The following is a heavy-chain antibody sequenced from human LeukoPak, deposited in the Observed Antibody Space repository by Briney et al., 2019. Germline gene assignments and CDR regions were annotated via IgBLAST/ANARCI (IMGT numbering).Heavy chain of an antibody. Sequence: SATLSLTCTVSAYSISSNYYWGWIRQPPGKGLEWIGNIFYSGSTYYGPSLKSRLTISLDTSRNQFSLKLNSVTAADTAVYYCAKSNGYGLIDIWGQGTMVTVSS. V-gene: IGHV4-38-2*02. CDR2: IFYSGST. CDR1: AYSISSNYY. D-gene: IGHD3-10*01. CDR3: AKSNGYGLIDI. J-gene: IGHJ3*02.